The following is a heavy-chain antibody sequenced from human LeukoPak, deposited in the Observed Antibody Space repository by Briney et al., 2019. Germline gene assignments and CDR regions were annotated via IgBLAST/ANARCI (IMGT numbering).Heavy chain of an antibody. CDR1: GLTSSSYA. V-gene: IGHV3-23*01. D-gene: IGHD4-17*01. J-gene: IGHJ3*02. CDR2: ISGSGDTT. Sequence: QPGGSLRLSCAASGLTSSSYAMSWVRQAPGKGLEWVSVISGSGDTTYYADSVKGRFTISRDNSKNTLYLQMNSLRAEDTAVYYCAKMYGDYGSFDIWGQGTMVTVSS. CDR3: AKMYGDYGSFDI.